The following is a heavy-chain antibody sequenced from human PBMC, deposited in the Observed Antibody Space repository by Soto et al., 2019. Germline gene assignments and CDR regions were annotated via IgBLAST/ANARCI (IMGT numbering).Heavy chain of an antibody. D-gene: IGHD6-13*01. Sequence: QVQLVESGGGVVQPGRSLRLSCAASGFTFSSYAMHWVRQAPGKGLEWVAVISYDGSNKYYADSVKGRFTISRDNSKNTLYLQMNGLRAEDMAVYYCARQEQLVQDAFEIWGQGTMVTVSS. CDR2: ISYDGSNK. V-gene: IGHV3-30-3*01. CDR3: ARQEQLVQDAFEI. CDR1: GFTFSSYA. J-gene: IGHJ3*02.